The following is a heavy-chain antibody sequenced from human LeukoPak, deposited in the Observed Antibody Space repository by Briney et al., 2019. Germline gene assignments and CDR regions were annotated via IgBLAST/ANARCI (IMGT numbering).Heavy chain of an antibody. CDR3: AKGSYYDILTGYYPDY. CDR1: GFTFSSYA. D-gene: IGHD3-9*01. J-gene: IGHJ4*02. CDR2: ISGSGGST. V-gene: IGHV3-23*01. Sequence: GGSLRLSCAASGFTFSSYAMSWVRQAPGKGLEWVSAISGSGGSTYYADSVKGRFTISRDNSKNTLYLQMNSLRAEDTAVYYCAKGSYYDILTGYYPDYWGQGTLVTVSS.